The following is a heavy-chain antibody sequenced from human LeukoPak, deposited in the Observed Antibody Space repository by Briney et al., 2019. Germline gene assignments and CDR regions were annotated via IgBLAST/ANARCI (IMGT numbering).Heavy chain of an antibody. J-gene: IGHJ4*02. V-gene: IGHV3-23*01. Sequence: GGSLRLSCAASGFTFSSYGMSWVRQAPGKGLEWVSAISGSGGSTYYADSVKGRFTISRDNSKNTLYLQMNSLRAEDTAVYYCAKPKTAEYYYGSEDSYYSDYWGQGTLVIVSS. D-gene: IGHD3-10*01. CDR1: GFTFSSYG. CDR3: AKPKTAEYYYGSEDSYYSDY. CDR2: ISGSGGST.